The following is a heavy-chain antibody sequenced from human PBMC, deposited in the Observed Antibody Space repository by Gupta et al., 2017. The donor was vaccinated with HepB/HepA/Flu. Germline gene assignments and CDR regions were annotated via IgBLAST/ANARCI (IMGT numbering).Heavy chain of an antibody. J-gene: IGHJ6*03. CDR2: ISWNGRST. V-gene: IGHV3-20*04. CDR3: ARGLASDSYFTVPGYYYYYMDV. D-gene: IGHD1-26*01. Sequence: EVQLVESGGNIIRPGGSLRLSCEASGFTFKDYAMTWVRQAPGKGLEWVSGISWNGRSTGYGDSMRGRFTISRDNAKNSLYLQMNSLRAEDTALYYCARGLASDSYFTVPGYYYYYMDVWGKGTTVTVSS. CDR1: GFTFKDYA.